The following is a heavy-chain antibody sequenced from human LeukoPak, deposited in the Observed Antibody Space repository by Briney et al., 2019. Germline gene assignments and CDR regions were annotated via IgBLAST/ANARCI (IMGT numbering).Heavy chain of an antibody. V-gene: IGHV3-53*01. Sequence: TGGSLRLSCAASGFTVSSNYMSWVRQAPGKGLEWVSVIYSGGSTYYADSVKGRFTISRDNSKNTLYLQMNSLRAEDTAVYYCAGIVGANWFDPWGQGTLVTVSS. CDR1: GFTVSSNY. D-gene: IGHD1-26*01. CDR2: IYSGGST. CDR3: AGIVGANWFDP. J-gene: IGHJ5*02.